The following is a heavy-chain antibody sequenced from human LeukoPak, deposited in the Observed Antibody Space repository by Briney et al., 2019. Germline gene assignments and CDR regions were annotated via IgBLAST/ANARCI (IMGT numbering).Heavy chain of an antibody. D-gene: IGHD3-3*01. CDR3: ARGGNWDGDFWSGYYYYYYYMDV. CDR1: GGTFSSYA. J-gene: IGHJ6*03. Sequence: ASVKVSCKASGGTFSSYAISWVRQAPGQGLEWMGWMNPNSGNTGYAQKFQGRVTITRNTSISTAYMELSSLRSEDTAVYYFARGGNWDGDFWSGYYYYYYYMDVWGKGTTVTVSS. V-gene: IGHV1-8*03. CDR2: MNPNSGNT.